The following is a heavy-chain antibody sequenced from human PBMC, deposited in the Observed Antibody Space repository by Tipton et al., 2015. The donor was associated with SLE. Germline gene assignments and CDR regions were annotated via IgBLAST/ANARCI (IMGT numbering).Heavy chain of an antibody. CDR3: ARSLDAAALFDY. J-gene: IGHJ4*02. D-gene: IGHD2-2*01. Sequence: TLSLTCSVSGVSVASTDFSWSWIRQPPGKGLEWIGYIYYSGSTNYSPSLKSRLTISIDMSKNQFSLKLTSVTAADTAVYYCARSLDAAALFDYWGQGALVTVSS. CDR2: IYYSGST. CDR1: GVSVASTDFS. V-gene: IGHV4-61*08.